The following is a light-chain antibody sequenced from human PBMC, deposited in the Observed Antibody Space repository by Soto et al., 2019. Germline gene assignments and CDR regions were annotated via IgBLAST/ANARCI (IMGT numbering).Light chain of an antibody. V-gene: IGKV1-5*01. Sequence: DIQMTQSPSTLSASVGARVTITCRASQSINIWLAWYQQKPGKAPKILIYDASSLQSGVPSRFRGSTSGTEFTLTISSLQPDDFATYYCQQYYSYPWTLCQGTKVDIK. CDR1: QSINIW. CDR2: DAS. CDR3: QQYYSYPWT. J-gene: IGKJ1*01.